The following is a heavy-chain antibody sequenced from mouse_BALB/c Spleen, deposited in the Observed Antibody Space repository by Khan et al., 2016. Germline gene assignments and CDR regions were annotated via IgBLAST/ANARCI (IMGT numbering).Heavy chain of an antibody. D-gene: IGHD1-1*01. Sequence: DLVKPGASVKLSCKASGYTFTSYWINWIKQRLGQGLEWIGRIAPGSGTTYYNEMFKGKATLTVDTSSSTAYIQLSSLSSEDSAVYFCAREGTVPLMDYWGQGTSVTVSS. CDR3: AREGTVPLMDY. CDR2: IAPGSGTT. V-gene: IGHV1S41*01. J-gene: IGHJ4*01. CDR1: GYTFTSYW.